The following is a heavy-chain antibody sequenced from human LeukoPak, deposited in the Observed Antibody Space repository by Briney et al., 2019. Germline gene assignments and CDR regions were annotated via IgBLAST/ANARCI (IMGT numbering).Heavy chain of an antibody. Sequence: PSETLSLTCTVSGGSISSGGYYWSWIRQHPGKGLEWIGYIYYSGSTYYNPSLKSRVTISVDTSKNQFSLKLSSVTAADTAVYYCARDVRGYSYGFDYWGQGTLVTVSS. J-gene: IGHJ4*02. CDR3: ARDVRGYSYGFDY. D-gene: IGHD5-18*01. CDR2: IYYSGST. CDR1: GGSISSGGYY. V-gene: IGHV4-31*03.